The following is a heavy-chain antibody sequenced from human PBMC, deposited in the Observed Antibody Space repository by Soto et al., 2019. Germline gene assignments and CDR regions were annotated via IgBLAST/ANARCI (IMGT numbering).Heavy chain of an antibody. CDR1: GGFISSYY. Sequence: SETLSLTCTVSGGFISSYYWSWIRQHPGKGLEWIGYIYYSGSTYYNPSLKSRVSISIDTSKNQFSLKLSSVTAADTALYYFARQRTTVVTQAYFDYWGQGALVTVSS. CDR2: IYYSGST. J-gene: IGHJ4*02. CDR3: ARQRTTVVTQAYFDY. V-gene: IGHV4-59*08. D-gene: IGHD2-21*02.